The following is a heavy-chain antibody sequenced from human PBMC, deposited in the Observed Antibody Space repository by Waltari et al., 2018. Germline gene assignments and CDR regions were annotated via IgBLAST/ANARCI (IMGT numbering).Heavy chain of an antibody. D-gene: IGHD2-21*01. V-gene: IGHV4-34*01. J-gene: IGHJ4*02. CDR2: INHSGST. CDR3: ARALWGRTYFDY. Sequence: QVQLQQWGAGLLTPSETLSPTCAVSGGSLRGSYWSWIRQPPGKGLEWIGEINHSGSTNYNPSLKSRVTISVDTSKNQFSLKLSSVTAADTAVYYCARALWGRTYFDYWGQGTLVTVSS. CDR1: GGSLRGSY.